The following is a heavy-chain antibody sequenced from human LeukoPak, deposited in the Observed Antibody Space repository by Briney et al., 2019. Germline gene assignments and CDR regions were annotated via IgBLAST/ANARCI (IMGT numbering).Heavy chain of an antibody. CDR2: ISSSGSTV. V-gene: IGHV3-11*04. D-gene: IGHD2-15*01. CDR1: GFTFSDYY. CDR3: ARGYCSGGSCYSHPLDV. J-gene: IGHJ6*04. Sequence: GGSLRLSCAASGFTFSDYYMSWIRQAPGKGLEWVSYISSSGSTVYYADSVKGRFTISRDNAKNSLYLQMNSLRAEDTAVYYCARGYCSGGSCYSHPLDVWGKGTTVTISS.